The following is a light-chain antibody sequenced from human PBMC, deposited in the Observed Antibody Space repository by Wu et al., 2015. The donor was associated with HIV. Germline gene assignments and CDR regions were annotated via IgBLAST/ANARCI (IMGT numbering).Light chain of an antibody. CDR2: GTS. CDR1: QSVRSNY. J-gene: IGKJ1*01. V-gene: IGKV3-20*01. CDR3: QQYGNSPPT. Sequence: IVLTQSPGILSLSPGERVTLSCRASQSVRSNYLAWYQHKPGQAPRLLISGTSRRATGIPDRFSGSGSGTDFILTISRMEPEDFAVYYCQQYGNSPPTFGQGTKVELK.